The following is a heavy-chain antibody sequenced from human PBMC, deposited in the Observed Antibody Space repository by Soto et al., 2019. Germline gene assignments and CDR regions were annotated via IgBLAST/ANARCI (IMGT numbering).Heavy chain of an antibody. CDR3: ARGRYGDY. J-gene: IGHJ4*02. Sequence: QVHLVQSGAEVKKPGASVKVSCKGSGYAFTTYGITWVRQAPGQGLEWMGWISAHNGNTNYGQKRQGRVTGTRDTSTSTAYMELRSLRSDDTAVYYCARGRYGDYWGQGALVTVSS. D-gene: IGHD1-1*01. CDR1: GYAFTTYG. CDR2: ISAHNGNT. V-gene: IGHV1-18*01.